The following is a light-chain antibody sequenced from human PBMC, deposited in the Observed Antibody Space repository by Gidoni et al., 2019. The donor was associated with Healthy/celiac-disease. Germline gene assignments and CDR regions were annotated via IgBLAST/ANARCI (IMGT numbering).Light chain of an antibody. Sequence: EIVLTQSPATLSLSPGERATLSCRASQSVSSYLAWYQQKPVQAPRLLIYDASNRATGIPARFSGSGSGTDFTLTISSREPEDFAVYYCQQRSNWLTFGGGTKVEIK. J-gene: IGKJ4*01. CDR3: QQRSNWLT. V-gene: IGKV3-11*01. CDR2: DAS. CDR1: QSVSSY.